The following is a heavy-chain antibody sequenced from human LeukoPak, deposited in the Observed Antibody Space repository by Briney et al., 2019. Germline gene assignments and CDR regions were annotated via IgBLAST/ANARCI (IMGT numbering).Heavy chain of an antibody. CDR2: IKQDGSEK. J-gene: IGHJ4*02. Sequence: GGSFRLSCAAPGFPLYSWLVSWGPQAPGEGVGGVANIKQDGSEKYYVDSVKGRFTISRDNAKNSLYLQMNSLRAEDTAVYYCAREGPRVAVAGLLDFDYWGQGTLVTVSS. CDR3: AREGPRVAVAGLLDFDY. D-gene: IGHD6-19*01. CDR1: GFPLYSWL. V-gene: IGHV3-7*03.